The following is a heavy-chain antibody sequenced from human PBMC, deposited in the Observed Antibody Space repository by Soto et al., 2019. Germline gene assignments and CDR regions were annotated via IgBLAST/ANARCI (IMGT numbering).Heavy chain of an antibody. CDR1: RGTFSSYS. CDR3: TKGDFDTTGWFDP. V-gene: IGHV1-69*01. Sequence: QESLVQSGAEVKKPGSSVKVCCKAPRGTFSSYSISWVRQAPGQGLEWMGGVIPIFGTANYAQRFQGRVTITADESTSTAYMELRGLTSDDTAVYYCTKGDFDTTGWFDPWGQGTLVTVSS. J-gene: IGHJ5*02. D-gene: IGHD4-4*01. CDR2: VIPIFGTA.